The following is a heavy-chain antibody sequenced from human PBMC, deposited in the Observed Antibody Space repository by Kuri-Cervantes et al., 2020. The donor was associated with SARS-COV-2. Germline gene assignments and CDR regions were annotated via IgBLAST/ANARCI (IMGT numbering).Heavy chain of an antibody. Sequence: GESLKISCAASGFIFSNYAMIWVRQTPGEGLEWVSTISASGGTTYYADSVKGRFTISRDNSKNALYLQMNSLRAEDTAVYYCAKPPYSGKYYYYGMDVWGQGTTVTVSS. CDR1: GFIFSNYA. J-gene: IGHJ6*02. CDR3: AKPPYSGKYYYYGMDV. V-gene: IGHV3-23*01. CDR2: ISASGGTT. D-gene: IGHD4-23*01.